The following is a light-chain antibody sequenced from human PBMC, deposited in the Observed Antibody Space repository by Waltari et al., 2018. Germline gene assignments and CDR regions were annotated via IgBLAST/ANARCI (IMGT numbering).Light chain of an antibody. Sequence: QSVLTQPPSVSGAPGQRVTISCTGSSSNIGAGFDVHWYQQLPGTAPKLLIYGNSNRPSGVPDRCSGSKSGTSAALAITGLQAEDEADYFCQSYDSSPSGYVFGTGSKVTVL. CDR2: GNS. CDR3: QSYDSSPSGYV. CDR1: SSNIGAGFD. J-gene: IGLJ1*01. V-gene: IGLV1-40*01.